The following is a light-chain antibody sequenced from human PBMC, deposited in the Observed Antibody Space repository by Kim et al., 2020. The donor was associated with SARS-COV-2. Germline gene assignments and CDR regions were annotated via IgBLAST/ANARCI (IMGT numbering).Light chain of an antibody. V-gene: IGLV3-21*02. CDR2: ADS. CDR3: QVWVIYSDPVV. J-gene: IGLJ2*01. CDR1: NIGRRS. Sequence: SYELTQPRSVSVAPGEPATITRGGSNIGRRSVHWYLQKSGQAPVLVAFADSARLSGIPERLSGSNSGDTATLTIRRGEVGDEGAYCCQVWVIYSDPVV.